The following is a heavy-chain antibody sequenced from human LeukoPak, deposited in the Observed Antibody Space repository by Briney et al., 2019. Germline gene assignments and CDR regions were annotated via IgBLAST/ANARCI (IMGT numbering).Heavy chain of an antibody. CDR3: ATGFSGGSASYYPPPPFDY. V-gene: IGHV1-8*01. Sequence: ASVKVSCKASGYTFTSYDINWVRQATGQGLEWMGWMNPNSGNTGYAQKFQGRVTMTRNTSISTAYMELSSLRSEDTAVYYCATGFSGGSASYYPPPPFDYWGQGTLVTVSS. CDR2: MNPNSGNT. CDR1: GYTFTSYD. J-gene: IGHJ4*02. D-gene: IGHD3-10*01.